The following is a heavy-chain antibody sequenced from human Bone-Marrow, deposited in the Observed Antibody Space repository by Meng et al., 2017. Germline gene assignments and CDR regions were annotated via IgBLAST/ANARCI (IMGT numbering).Heavy chain of an antibody. D-gene: IGHD3-10*01. Sequence: ASVKVSCKTSGYTFTSFDINWVRQATGQGLEWMGWMNPNSGLTGYAQKFQDRVTMTSSTSTSTAYMELSSLTSEDTAVYYCARASITMVRGVIIISSFDYWGQGTLVTVSS. CDR2: MNPNSGLT. CDR1: GYTFTSFD. CDR3: ARASITMVRGVIIISSFDY. J-gene: IGHJ4*02. V-gene: IGHV1-8*01.